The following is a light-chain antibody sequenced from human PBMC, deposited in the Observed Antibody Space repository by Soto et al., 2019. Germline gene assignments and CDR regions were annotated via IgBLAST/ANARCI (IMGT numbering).Light chain of an antibody. CDR1: QSISSY. J-gene: IGKJ4*01. V-gene: IGKV1-39*01. Sequence: DIQMTQSPSSLSASVGDRVTNTCRASQSISSYLNWYQQKPGKAPKLLIYAASSLQSGVPSRFSGSGSGTDFTLTISSLQPEDFATYYCQQSYSTPPVTFGGGTKVEIK. CDR2: AAS. CDR3: QQSYSTPPVT.